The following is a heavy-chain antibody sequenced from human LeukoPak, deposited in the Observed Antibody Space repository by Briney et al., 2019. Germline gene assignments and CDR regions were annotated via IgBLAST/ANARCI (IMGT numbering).Heavy chain of an antibody. D-gene: IGHD3-3*01. J-gene: IGHJ4*02. CDR1: GFTFSSYS. CDR2: ISSSSSYI. Sequence: GGSLRLSCAASGFTFSSYSMNWVRQAPGKGLEWVSSISSSSSYIYYADSVKGRFTISRDNAKNSLYLQMNNLRAEDTAVYYCASHDFWSGYHPDCWGQGTLVTVSS. CDR3: ASHDFWSGYHPDC. V-gene: IGHV3-21*01.